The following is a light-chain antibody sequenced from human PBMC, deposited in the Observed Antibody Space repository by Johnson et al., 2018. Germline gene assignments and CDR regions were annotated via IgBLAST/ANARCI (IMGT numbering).Light chain of an antibody. CDR3: GTWDSSLSAGNV. Sequence: SVLTQPPSVSAAPGQKVTISCSGSSSNIGNNYVSWYQQLPGTAPKLLIYENNKRPSGIPDRFSGSKSGTSATLGITGLQTGDEADYYCGTWDSSLSAGNVFVTGTKVTVL. V-gene: IGLV1-51*02. CDR2: ENN. J-gene: IGLJ1*01. CDR1: SSNIGNNY.